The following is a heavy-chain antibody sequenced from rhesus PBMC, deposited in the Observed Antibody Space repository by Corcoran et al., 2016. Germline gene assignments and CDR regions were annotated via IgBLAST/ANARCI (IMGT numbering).Heavy chain of an antibody. J-gene: IGHJ4*01. CDR3: ARRYCSRGVCYFDY. V-gene: IGHV4-76*01. D-gene: IGHD2-39*01. CDR1: GGSISGGFD. CDR2: IFGSSGST. Sequence: QVQLPESGPGLVKSSETLSLTCAVSGGSISGGFDWRLIRQPPGQGLEWIGHIFGSSGSTNYNPSLNNRVTISKDTSKNQFSLKLSSVTAADTAVYYCARRYCSRGVCYFDYWGQGVLVTVSS.